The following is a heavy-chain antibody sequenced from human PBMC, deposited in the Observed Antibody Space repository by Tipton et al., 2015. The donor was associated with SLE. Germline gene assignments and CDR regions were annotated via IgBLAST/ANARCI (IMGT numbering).Heavy chain of an antibody. Sequence: SLRLSCAASGFTFSSYWMSWVRQAPGKGLEWVANIKQDGSEKYYVDSVKGRFTISRDNAKNSLYLQMNSLRAEDTAVYYCASPPYYGSGSYRPYWYFDLLGRSTLVTVSS. D-gene: IGHD3-10*01. CDR2: IKQDGSEK. V-gene: IGHV3-7*01. CDR3: ASPPYYGSGSYRPYWYFDL. CDR1: GFTFSSYW. J-gene: IGHJ2*01.